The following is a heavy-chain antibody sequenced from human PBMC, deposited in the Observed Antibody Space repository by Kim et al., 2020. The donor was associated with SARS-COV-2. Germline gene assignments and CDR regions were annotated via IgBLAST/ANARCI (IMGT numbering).Heavy chain of an antibody. CDR3: AREPSGP. CDR2: VYSGGST. V-gene: IGHV3-53*01. Sequence: GGSLRLSCVGSGFNVSSNYMNWVRQAPGKGLEWVSVVYSGGSTYYADSVKGRFTISRDKSKNTVFLQMNSLRAEDTAVYYCAREPSGPWGQGTLVTVSS. J-gene: IGHJ5*02. CDR1: GFNVSSNY.